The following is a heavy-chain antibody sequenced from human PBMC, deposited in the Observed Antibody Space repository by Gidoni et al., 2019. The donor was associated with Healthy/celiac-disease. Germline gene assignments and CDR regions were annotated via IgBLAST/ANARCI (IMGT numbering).Heavy chain of an antibody. CDR1: GGTFSSYA. Sequence: QVQLVQSGAEVKKPGSSVKVSCKASGGTFSSYAISWVRQAPGQGLEWMGGIIPIFGTANYAQKFQGRVTITADESTSTAYMELSSLRSEDTAVYYCARVAYCGGDCWPPPGHWFDPWGQGTLVTVSS. D-gene: IGHD2-21*02. CDR3: ARVAYCGGDCWPPPGHWFDP. CDR2: IIPIFGTA. V-gene: IGHV1-69*01. J-gene: IGHJ5*02.